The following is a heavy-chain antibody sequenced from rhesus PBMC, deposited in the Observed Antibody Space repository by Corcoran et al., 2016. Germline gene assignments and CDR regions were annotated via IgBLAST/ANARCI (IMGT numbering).Heavy chain of an antibody. CDR2: IYGGSGST. J-gene: IGHJ4*01. CDR1: GGSISSGYNY. V-gene: IGHV4-122*01. D-gene: IGHD6-13*01. CDR3: ARDFSSWSFFDY. Sequence: QVQLQESGPAVVKPSETLSLTCAVSGGSISSGYNYWSWIRQPQGKGLEWIGYIYGGSGSTSYNPSLKSRVIMSIDTSKNQFALKLSSVTAADTAVYYCARDFSSWSFFDYWGQGVLVTVSS.